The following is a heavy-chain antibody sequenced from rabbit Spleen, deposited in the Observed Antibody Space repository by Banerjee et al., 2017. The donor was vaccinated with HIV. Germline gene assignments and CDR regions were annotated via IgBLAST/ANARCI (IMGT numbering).Heavy chain of an antibody. V-gene: IGHV1S40*01. J-gene: IGHJ4*01. CDR3: GRSSNAGYAGYGYGSNL. D-gene: IGHD7-1*01. CDR2: IYTGGSGGI. CDR1: GFDLSNYYY. Sequence: QTLEESGGDLVKPGASPTLTCTASGFDLSNYYYIYWVRQAPGKGLEWIGCIYTGGSGGIYYASWARGRLTISKTSSTTVTLQMTSLTAADTATYFCGRSSNAGYAGYGYGSNLWGPGTLVTVS.